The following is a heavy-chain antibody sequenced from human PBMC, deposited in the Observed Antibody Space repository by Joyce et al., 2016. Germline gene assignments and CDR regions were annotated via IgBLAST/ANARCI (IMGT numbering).Heavy chain of an antibody. Sequence: EVQLVESGGGLVQPGGSLRLSCAASGFTFSGNSMSWLRQAPGGGVEWVVNIKQDGSAVYYLDSVKGRFTVSRDNARSLVHLQMVSLRVEDTALYYCARGKAFDVWGQGTMVTVSS. V-gene: IGHV3-7*01. CDR1: GFTFSGNS. CDR2: IKQDGSAV. J-gene: IGHJ3*01. CDR3: ARGKAFDV.